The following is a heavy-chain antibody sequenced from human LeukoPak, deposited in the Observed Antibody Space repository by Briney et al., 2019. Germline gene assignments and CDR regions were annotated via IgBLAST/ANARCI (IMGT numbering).Heavy chain of an antibody. CDR2: ISPSSSYI. CDR1: GFTFSSSS. CDR3: AREGGYCSGGSCRFFDY. Sequence: TGGSLRLSCAASGFTFSSSSMNWVRQAPGKGLEFVSSISPSSSYIYYADSVQGRFTISRDDAKNSLFLQMNSLRAEDTAVYYCAREGGYCSGGSCRFFDYWGQGTLVTVSS. D-gene: IGHD2-15*01. J-gene: IGHJ4*02. V-gene: IGHV3-21*06.